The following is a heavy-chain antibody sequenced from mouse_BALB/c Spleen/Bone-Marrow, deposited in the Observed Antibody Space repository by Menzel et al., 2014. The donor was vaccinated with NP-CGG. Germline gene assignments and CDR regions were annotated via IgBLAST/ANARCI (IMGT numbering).Heavy chain of an antibody. J-gene: IGHJ3*01. D-gene: IGHD2-3*01. CDR2: INPDSSTI. V-gene: IGHV4-1*02. CDR3: ARLGYYGGFAY. CDR1: GFDFSGFW. Sequence: EVQLQESGGGLVQPGRSLKLSCAASGFDFSGFWMGWVRQAPGKGLEWIGEINPDSSTINYTPSLKDRFIISRDNAKNTLYLQMSKVRSEDTALYYCARLGYYGGFAYWGQGTLVTASA.